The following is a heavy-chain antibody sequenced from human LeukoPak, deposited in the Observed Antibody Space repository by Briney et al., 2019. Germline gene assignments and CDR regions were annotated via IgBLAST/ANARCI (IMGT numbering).Heavy chain of an antibody. CDR1: GFTFDDYA. CDR3: AKSAENDAFDI. V-gene: IGHV3-9*01. CDR2: ISWNSGSI. J-gene: IGHJ3*02. D-gene: IGHD3-3*01. Sequence: GGSLRLSCAASGFTFDDYAMHWVRQAPGKGLEWVSGISWNSGSIGYADSVKGRFTISRDNAKNSLYLQMNSLRAEDTALYYCAKSAENDAFDIWGQGTMVTVSS.